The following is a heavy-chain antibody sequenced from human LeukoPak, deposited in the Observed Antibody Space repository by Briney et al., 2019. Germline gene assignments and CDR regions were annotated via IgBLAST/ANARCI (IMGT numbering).Heavy chain of an antibody. CDR1: GFTFSSDW. D-gene: IGHD1-26*01. J-gene: IGHJ4*02. V-gene: IGHV3-48*04. Sequence: SGGSLRLSCAASGFTFSSDWMNWVRQAPGKGLEWVSYISSSGSTIYYADSVKGRFTISRDNAKNSLYLQMNSLRAEDTAVYYCAREGRAHDYWGQGTLVTVSS. CDR2: ISSSGSTI. CDR3: AREGRAHDY.